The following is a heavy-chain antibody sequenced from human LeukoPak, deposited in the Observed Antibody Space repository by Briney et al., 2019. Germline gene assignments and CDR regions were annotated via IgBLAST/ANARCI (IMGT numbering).Heavy chain of an antibody. Sequence: ASVKASCKASGYTFTSYDINWVRQATGQGLEWMGWMNPNSGNTGYAQKFQGRVTMTRNTSISTAYMELSSLRSEDTAVYYCARGSAATLYYYYYYMDVWGKGTTVTVSS. V-gene: IGHV1-8*01. D-gene: IGHD2-15*01. CDR3: ARGSAATLYYYYYYMDV. CDR1: GYTFTSYD. J-gene: IGHJ6*03. CDR2: MNPNSGNT.